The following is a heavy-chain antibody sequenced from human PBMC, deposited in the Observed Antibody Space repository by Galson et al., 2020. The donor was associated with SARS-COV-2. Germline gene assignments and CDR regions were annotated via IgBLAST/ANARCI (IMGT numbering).Heavy chain of an antibody. D-gene: IGHD3-3*01. Sequence: SETLSLTCAVYGGSFSGYYWSWVRQPPGKGLEWIGEINHSGSTNYNPSLKSRVTISVDTSKNQFSLKLSSVTAADTAVYYCARRPPDFWSGYNGGFDYWGQGTLVTVSS. J-gene: IGHJ4*02. CDR3: ARRPPDFWSGYNGGFDY. CDR2: INHSGST. CDR1: GGSFSGYY. V-gene: IGHV4-34*01.